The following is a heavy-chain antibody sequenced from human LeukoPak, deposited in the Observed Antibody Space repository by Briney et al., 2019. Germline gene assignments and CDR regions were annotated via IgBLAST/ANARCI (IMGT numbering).Heavy chain of an antibody. CDR3: ARGKPYGSEFLYFDY. CDR2: IIPIFGTA. V-gene: IGHV1-69*13. CDR1: GGTFSSYA. D-gene: IGHD3-10*01. J-gene: IGHJ4*02. Sequence: ASVKVSCKASGGTFSSYAISWVRQAPGQGLEWMGGIIPIFGTANYAQKFQGRVTITAEESTSTAYMELSSLRSEDTAVYYCARGKPYGSEFLYFDYWGQGTLVTVSS.